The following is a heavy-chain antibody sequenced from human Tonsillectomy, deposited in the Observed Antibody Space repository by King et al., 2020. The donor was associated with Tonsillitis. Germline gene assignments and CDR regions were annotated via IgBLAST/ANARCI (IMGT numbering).Heavy chain of an antibody. CDR1: GFTFSNYA. CDR2: ISSNGGST. J-gene: IGHJ4*02. Sequence: VQLVESGGGLVQPGGSLRLSCSASGFTFSNYAMHWVRQAPGKGLEYVSAISSNGGSTYYADSVKDRFTISRDNSKNTLYLQMSSLRTEDTAVYYCVKGTSGWYDYWGQGTLVTVSS. D-gene: IGHD6-19*01. V-gene: IGHV3-64D*06. CDR3: VKGTSGWYDY.